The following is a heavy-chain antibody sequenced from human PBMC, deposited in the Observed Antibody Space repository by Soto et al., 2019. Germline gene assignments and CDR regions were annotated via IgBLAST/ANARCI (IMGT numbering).Heavy chain of an antibody. CDR2: IMPIIGTA. D-gene: IGHD3-16*01. J-gene: IGHJ4*02. CDR3: ARDLELRDGNVSHIAY. V-gene: IGHV1-69*01. Sequence: QVQLVQSGAEVKKPGSSVKVSCKASGGTFSSHVFNWVRQAPGQGLEWMGGIMPIIGTANYAQKFQGRVTITADESTSTAYMELSSLSSEDTAVYYCARDLELRDGNVSHIAYWGQGTLVTVSS. CDR1: GGTFSSHV.